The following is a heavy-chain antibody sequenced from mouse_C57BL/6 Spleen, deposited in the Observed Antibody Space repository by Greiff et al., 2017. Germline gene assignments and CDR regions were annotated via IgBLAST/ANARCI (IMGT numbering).Heavy chain of an antibody. J-gene: IGHJ4*01. V-gene: IGHV2-2*01. CDR2: IWSGGCT. Sequence: QVQLQQSGPGLVQPSQSLSITCTVSGFSLTSYGVHWVRQSPGKGLEWLGVIWSGGCTDYNAAFISRLSISKDNSKSHVFFKMNSLQADDTAIYYCARWLLQDYYAMDYWGQGTSVTVSS. D-gene: IGHD2-3*01. CDR1: GFSLTSYG. CDR3: ARWLLQDYYAMDY.